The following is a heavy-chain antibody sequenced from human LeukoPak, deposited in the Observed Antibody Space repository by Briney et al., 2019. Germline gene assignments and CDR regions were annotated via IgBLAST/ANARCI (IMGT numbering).Heavy chain of an antibody. CDR3: AKDRETTASGTFDH. J-gene: IGHJ4*02. Sequence: GGSLRLSCAASGFTFSGSAMHWVRQASGKGLEWVGRIRSKANSYATAYAASVKGRFTISRDNSRNTVHLQMNSLRGEDTAEYFCAKDRETTASGTFDHWGQGTLVTVSS. CDR2: IRSKANSYAT. D-gene: IGHD6-13*01. CDR1: GFTFSGSA. V-gene: IGHV3-73*01.